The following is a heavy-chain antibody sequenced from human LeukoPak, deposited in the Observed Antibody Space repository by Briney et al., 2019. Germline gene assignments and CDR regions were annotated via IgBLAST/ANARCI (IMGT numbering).Heavy chain of an antibody. D-gene: IGHD1-26*01. CDR1: GYTFTSYD. CDR2: MNPNSGNT. CDR3: ARGSLGSPYYYYGMDV. V-gene: IGHV1-8*01. Sequence: GSSVKVSCKASGYTFTSYDINWVRQATGQGLEWMGWMNPNSGNTGYAQKFQGRVTMTRNTSISTAYMELSSLRSEDTAVYYCARGSLGSPYYYYGMDVWGQGTTVTVSS. J-gene: IGHJ6*02.